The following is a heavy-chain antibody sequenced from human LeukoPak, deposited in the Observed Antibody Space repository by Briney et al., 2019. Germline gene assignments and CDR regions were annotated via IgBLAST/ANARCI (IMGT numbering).Heavy chain of an antibody. D-gene: IGHD3-9*01. J-gene: IGHJ4*02. V-gene: IGHV5-51*01. Sequence: GGSLRLSCTGSGYKFTNYWIAWVRQMPGKGLEWMGIIYPDDSDTKYSPSFQGQVTISDDKSITTAYLQWTSLKASDTAMYFCARLPLTGLDYWGQGTLVTVSS. CDR2: IYPDDSDT. CDR1: GYKFTNYW. CDR3: ARLPLTGLDY.